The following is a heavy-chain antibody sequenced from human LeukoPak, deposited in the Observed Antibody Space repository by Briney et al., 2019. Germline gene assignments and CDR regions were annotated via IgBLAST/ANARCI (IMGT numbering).Heavy chain of an antibody. CDR1: GFTFSSYA. Sequence: GRSLRLSCAASGFTFSSYAVHWVRQAPGKGLEWVAFIRYDGSNKYYADSVKGRFTISRDNSKNTLYLQMNSLRAGDTAVYYCAKKQLRYFDSPADYWGQGTLVTVSS. V-gene: IGHV3-30*04. CDR3: AKKQLRYFDSPADY. J-gene: IGHJ4*02. D-gene: IGHD3-9*01. CDR2: IRYDGSNK.